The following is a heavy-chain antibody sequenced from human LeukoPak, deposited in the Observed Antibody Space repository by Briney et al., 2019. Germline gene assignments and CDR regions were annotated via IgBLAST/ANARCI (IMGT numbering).Heavy chain of an antibody. CDR1: GGSISSSSYY. CDR2: IYYSGST. Sequence: PSETLSLTCTVSGGSISSSSYYWGWIRQPPGKGLEWIGSIYYSGSTYYNPSLKSRVTISVDTSKNQFSLKLSSVTAADTAVYYCARIHPADYDFWSEQSPNLPGFFDYWGQGTLVTVSS. J-gene: IGHJ4*02. V-gene: IGHV4-39*01. D-gene: IGHD3-3*01. CDR3: ARIHPADYDFWSEQSPNLPGFFDY.